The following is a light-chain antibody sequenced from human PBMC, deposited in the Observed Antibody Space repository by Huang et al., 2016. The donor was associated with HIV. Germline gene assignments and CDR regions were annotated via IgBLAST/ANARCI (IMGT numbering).Light chain of an antibody. J-gene: IGKJ2*01. Sequence: DVVMTQSPLSLPVTLGQPASISCRSSQSLVHSDGTTYLNWFQQRPGPSPRRLIYKVSDRDSGVPDRFSGSGSGTDFTLKISRVEAEDVGVYYCMQGTHWPPLFGQGTKLEIK. CDR2: KVS. CDR1: QSLVHSDGTTY. V-gene: IGKV2-30*02. CDR3: MQGTHWPPL.